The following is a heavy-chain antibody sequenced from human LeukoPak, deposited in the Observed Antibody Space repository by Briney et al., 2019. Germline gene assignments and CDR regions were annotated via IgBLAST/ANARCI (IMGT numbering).Heavy chain of an antibody. CDR1: GASISSHY. Sequence: SETLSLTCTVTGASISSHYWSWIRRSPGKGLEWIGYISNTGTTDYNPSLKSRVTISVDTSKSQFSLKLSSVTAADTAVYYCARDSGTTSCYDYWGQGTLVTVSS. CDR3: ARDSGTTSCYDY. CDR2: ISNTGTT. D-gene: IGHD2-2*01. J-gene: IGHJ4*02. V-gene: IGHV4-59*11.